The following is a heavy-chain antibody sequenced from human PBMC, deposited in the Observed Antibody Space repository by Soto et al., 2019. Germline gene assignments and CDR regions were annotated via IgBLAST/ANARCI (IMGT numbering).Heavy chain of an antibody. V-gene: IGHV1-46*01. Sequence: ASLKVSCKASVYPFTIDCIIWVRQAPGQGLEWMGIINPSGGSTSYAQKFQGRVTMTTDTSTSTVYMELSSLRSEDTAVYYCARGEYRPPEGWFDPWGQGTLVTVSS. D-gene: IGHD6-6*01. CDR2: INPSGGST. J-gene: IGHJ5*02. CDR3: ARGEYRPPEGWFDP. CDR1: VYPFTIDC.